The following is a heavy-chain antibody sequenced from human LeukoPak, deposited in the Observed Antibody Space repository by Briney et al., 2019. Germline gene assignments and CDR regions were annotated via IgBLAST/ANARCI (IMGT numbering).Heavy chain of an antibody. CDR3: TRGSQSDDYYGMDV. CDR1: GVTFSGSA. J-gene: IGHJ6*02. Sequence: GGSLRLSCAASGVTFSGSAMHWVRQASGKGLEWVGRIRSKTKTYATAYAASVKGRFTISRDDSKNTAYLQMNSLKTEDTAVYYCTRGSQSDDYYGMDVWGQGTTVTVSS. V-gene: IGHV3-73*01. CDR2: IRSKTKTYAT.